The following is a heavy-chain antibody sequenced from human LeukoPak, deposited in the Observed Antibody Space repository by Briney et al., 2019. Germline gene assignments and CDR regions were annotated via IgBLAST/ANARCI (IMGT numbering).Heavy chain of an antibody. CDR2: IYSGGKT. Sequence: GGSLRLSCAASGFTFSDYSMNWVRQAPGKGLEWVSVIYSGGKTYYADSVKGRFTISRDNSKNTLYLQMNSLRAEDTAVYYCARDPCGGDCLYGMDVWGQGTTVTVSS. J-gene: IGHJ6*02. D-gene: IGHD2-21*02. CDR1: GFTFSDYS. CDR3: ARDPCGGDCLYGMDV. V-gene: IGHV3-66*01.